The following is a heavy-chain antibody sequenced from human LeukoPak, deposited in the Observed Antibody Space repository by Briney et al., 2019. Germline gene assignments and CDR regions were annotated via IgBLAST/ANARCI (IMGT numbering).Heavy chain of an antibody. CDR2: VSSGGNTV. Sequence: GGSLRLSCVASGFALRNYGLNWVRQAPGKGLEWVSYVSSGGNTVNYADSVRGRFTISRDNARNTLYLQMNSLRAEDTALYYCARDRHYGTTVAYDAFDIWGQGTLVTVSS. J-gene: IGHJ4*02. V-gene: IGHV3-48*01. CDR1: GFALRNYG. CDR3: ARDRHYGTTVAYDAFDI. D-gene: IGHD1-14*01.